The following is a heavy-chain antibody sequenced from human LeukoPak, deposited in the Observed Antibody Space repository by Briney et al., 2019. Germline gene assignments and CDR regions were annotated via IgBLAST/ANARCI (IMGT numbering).Heavy chain of an antibody. Sequence: GSLRLSCAASGFTFTSYSMNWVRQAPGKGLEWVSTISGGGGSTYYADSVKGRFTISRDNSKNTLYLQVNSLRAEDTAVYYCAKGGKWDVTPFDYWGQGTLVTVSS. D-gene: IGHD1-26*01. CDR3: AKGGKWDVTPFDY. V-gene: IGHV3-23*01. CDR2: ISGGGGST. CDR1: GFTFTSYS. J-gene: IGHJ4*02.